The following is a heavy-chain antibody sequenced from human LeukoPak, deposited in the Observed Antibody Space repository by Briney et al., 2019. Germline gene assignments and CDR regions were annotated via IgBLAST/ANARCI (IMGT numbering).Heavy chain of an antibody. Sequence: ASVKVSCKASGHTFSNSGFNWVRQAPGQGLEWMGWITTYTGSTNYAQKLQGRVTMTTDTSTSTAYMELRSLRSDDTAVYYCARDQAGSAAGTSGYYYYYGMDVWGQGTTVTVSS. CDR2: ITTYTGST. J-gene: IGHJ6*02. CDR3: ARDQAGSAAGTSGYYYYYGMDV. CDR1: GHTFSNSG. D-gene: IGHD6-13*01. V-gene: IGHV1-18*01.